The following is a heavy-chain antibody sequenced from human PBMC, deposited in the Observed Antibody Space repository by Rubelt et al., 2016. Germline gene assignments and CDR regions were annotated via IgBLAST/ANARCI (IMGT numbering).Heavy chain of an antibody. V-gene: IGHV3-21*04. Sequence: ISSSSSYIYYADSVKGRFTISRDNAKNSLYLQMNSLKTEDTAVYYCARGLYYYGSGRLWYYYYGMDVWGQGTTVTVSS. D-gene: IGHD3-10*01. CDR3: ARGLYYYGSGRLWYYYYGMDV. CDR2: ISSSSSYI. J-gene: IGHJ6*02.